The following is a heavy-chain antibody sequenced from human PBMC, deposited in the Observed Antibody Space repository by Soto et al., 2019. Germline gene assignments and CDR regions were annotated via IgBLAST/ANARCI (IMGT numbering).Heavy chain of an antibody. CDR1: GFSLTTSGVG. Sequence: QITLKETGPTLVKPTQTLTLPCTFSGFSLTTSGVGVGWVCQPPGKALEWLGLIYWDDDKRYSPSLKSRLAITTDTYNNQVVLTMTNMDPVDTATYDCAHSNSIYDTYGDFFDYWGQGTVDTVSS. V-gene: IGHV2-5*02. D-gene: IGHD3-22*01. CDR3: AHSNSIYDTYGDFFDY. J-gene: IGHJ4*02. CDR2: IYWDDDK.